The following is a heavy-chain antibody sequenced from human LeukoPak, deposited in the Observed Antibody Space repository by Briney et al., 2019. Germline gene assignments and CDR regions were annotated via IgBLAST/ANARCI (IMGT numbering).Heavy chain of an antibody. V-gene: IGHV4-30-4*01. Sequence: SQTLSLTCTVSGGSISSGDYYWSWIRQPPGKGLEWIGYIYYSGSTYYNSSLKSRVTISVDTSKNQFSLKLSSVTAADTAVYYCARTPGDTAMVPPNYFDYWGQGTLVTVSS. CDR3: ARTPGDTAMVPPNYFDY. CDR1: GGSISSGDYY. J-gene: IGHJ4*02. D-gene: IGHD5-18*01. CDR2: IYYSGST.